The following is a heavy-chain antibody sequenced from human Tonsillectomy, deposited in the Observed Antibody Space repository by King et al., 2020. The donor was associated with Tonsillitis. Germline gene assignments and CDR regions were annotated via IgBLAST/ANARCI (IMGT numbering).Heavy chain of an antibody. V-gene: IGHV4-59*01. CDR1: GGSISSYY. Sequence: VQLQESGPGLVKPSETLSLTCTVSGGSISSYYWSWIRQPPGKGLEWIGYIYYSGSTNYNPSLKSRVTMSVDTSKNQFSLKLSSVTAADTAVYYCARPPGFMVRGVITPLGWFDPWGQGTLVTVSS. D-gene: IGHD3-10*01. CDR2: IYYSGST. J-gene: IGHJ5*02. CDR3: ARPPGFMVRGVITPLGWFDP.